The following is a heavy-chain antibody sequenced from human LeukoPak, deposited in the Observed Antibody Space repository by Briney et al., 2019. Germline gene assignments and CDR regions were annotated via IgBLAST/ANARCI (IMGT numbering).Heavy chain of an antibody. CDR1: GGTFSSYA. Sequence: SVKVSCKASGGTFSSYAISWVRQAPGQGLEWMGRIIPIFGTANYAQKFQGRVTITTDESTSTAYMELSSLRSEDTAVYYCAREEGVGCSSTSCYSGSIDYWGQGTLVTVSS. V-gene: IGHV1-69*05. CDR3: AREEGVGCSSTSCYSGSIDY. D-gene: IGHD2-2*01. CDR2: IIPIFGTA. J-gene: IGHJ4*02.